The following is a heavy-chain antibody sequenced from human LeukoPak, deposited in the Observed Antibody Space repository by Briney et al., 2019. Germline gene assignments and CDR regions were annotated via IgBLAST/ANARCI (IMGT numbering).Heavy chain of an antibody. J-gene: IGHJ4*02. CDR2: ISSSSSYI. D-gene: IGHD3-10*01. CDR1: GFTFSSYT. Sequence: GGSLRLSCAASGFTFSSYTMNWVRQAPGKGLEWVSSISSSSSYIYYADPVKGRFTISRDNAKNSLYLQMNSLRAEDTAVYYCARGLDTMVRGVLTYWGQGTLVTVSS. CDR3: ARGLDTMVRGVLTY. V-gene: IGHV3-21*01.